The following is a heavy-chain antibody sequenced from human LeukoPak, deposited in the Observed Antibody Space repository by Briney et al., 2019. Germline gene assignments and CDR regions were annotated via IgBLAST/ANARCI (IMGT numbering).Heavy chain of an antibody. Sequence: GGSLRLSCAASGFTFSSYWTHWVRQARGKGLVWVSCINGDGSSTSYADSVTGRFTISRDNAKNTLYLQMNSLRAEDTAVYYCARDPYGSGSFWGQGTLVTVSS. D-gene: IGHD3-10*01. CDR1: GFTFSSYW. CDR3: ARDPYGSGSF. J-gene: IGHJ4*02. CDR2: INGDGSST. V-gene: IGHV3-74*01.